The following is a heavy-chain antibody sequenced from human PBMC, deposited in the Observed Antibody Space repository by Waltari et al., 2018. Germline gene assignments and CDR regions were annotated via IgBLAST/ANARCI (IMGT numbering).Heavy chain of an antibody. CDR1: GFSFSSSW. D-gene: IGHD7-27*01. CDR3: ALLEANWGYFDF. CDR2: ISRDGSAT. J-gene: IGHJ5*01. Sequence: EVQLVESGGGLVQPGGSLRLSCAASGFSFSSSWMHWVRQAPGKGLMWVSRISRDGSATIYADSVKGRFTISRDNAKNTLYLQMNSLRSEDTATYYCALLEANWGYFDFWGQGTLVTVSS. V-gene: IGHV3-74*01.